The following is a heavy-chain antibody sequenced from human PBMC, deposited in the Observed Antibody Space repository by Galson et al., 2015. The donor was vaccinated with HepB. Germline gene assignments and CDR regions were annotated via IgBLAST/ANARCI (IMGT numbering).Heavy chain of an antibody. CDR1: GDSLTKYY. CDR3: AGMAVGAARGFEV. V-gene: IGHV4-59*08. Sequence: ETLSLTCTVSGDSLTKYYWSWIRQTPGMGLQWIAYIYYTGDINVNPSLKSRVTVDIDTSKSQFSLKMTSVTAADTALYYGAGMAVGAARGFEVWGRGTLVSVSS. CDR2: IYYTGDI. J-gene: IGHJ3*01. D-gene: IGHD1-26*01.